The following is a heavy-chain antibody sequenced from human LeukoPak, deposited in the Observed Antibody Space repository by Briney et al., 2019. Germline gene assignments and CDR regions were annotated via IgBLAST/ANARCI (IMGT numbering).Heavy chain of an antibody. Sequence: GGSLRLSCAASGFTFSSYAMHWVRQAPGKGLEWVAVISYDGSNKYYADSVKGRFTISRDNSKNTLYLQMNSLRAEDTAVYYCAREMVGGRYSYGPYYFDYWGQGTLVTVSP. CDR3: AREMVGGRYSYGPYYFDY. CDR2: ISYDGSNK. CDR1: GFTFSSYA. V-gene: IGHV3-30-3*01. D-gene: IGHD5-18*01. J-gene: IGHJ4*02.